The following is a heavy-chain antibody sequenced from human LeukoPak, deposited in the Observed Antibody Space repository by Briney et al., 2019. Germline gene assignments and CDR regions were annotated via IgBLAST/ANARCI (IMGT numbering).Heavy chain of an antibody. CDR3: AKDHFRGYSYVYRPMDV. CDR2: IRYYGSNK. J-gene: IGHJ6*03. Sequence: PGESLRLSCAASGFTFSSYGMHWVRQAPGKGLEGVAFIRYYGSNKYYADSVKGRFTISRDNSKNTLYLQMNSLRAEDTAVYYCAKDHFRGYSYVYRPMDVWGKGTTVTISS. V-gene: IGHV3-30*02. CDR1: GFTFSSYG. D-gene: IGHD5-18*01.